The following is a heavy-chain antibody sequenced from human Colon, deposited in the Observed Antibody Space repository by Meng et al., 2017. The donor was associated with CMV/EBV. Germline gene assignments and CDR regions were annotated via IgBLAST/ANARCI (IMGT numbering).Heavy chain of an antibody. J-gene: IGHJ2*01. V-gene: IGHV3-30*04. CDR2: ISYEATYM. CDR1: FNFSSFA. D-gene: IGHD3-10*01. Sequence: FNFSSFAMHWVRQAPGKGLEWVAAISYEATYMFYAESVKGRFTISRDNSKDTLFVQMNSLKVEDTGIYFCARDKGSGGAQPRGYFDLWGRGTLVTVSS. CDR3: ARDKGSGGAQPRGYFDL.